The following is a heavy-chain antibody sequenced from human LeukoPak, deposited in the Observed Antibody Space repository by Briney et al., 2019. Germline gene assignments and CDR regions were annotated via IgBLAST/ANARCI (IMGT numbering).Heavy chain of an antibody. V-gene: IGHV3-23*01. CDR2: ITGSGGST. CDR1: GFTFSSHA. Sequence: GGSLRLSCAASGFTFSSHAMGWVRQAPGKGLEWVSSITGSGGSTYYGDSVKGRFTIARDNSRNTLYLQMNSLRVEDTAVYYCAKDGGGSLEWLPPMDVWGQGTTVTVSS. J-gene: IGHJ6*02. CDR3: AKDGGGSLEWLPPMDV. D-gene: IGHD3-3*01.